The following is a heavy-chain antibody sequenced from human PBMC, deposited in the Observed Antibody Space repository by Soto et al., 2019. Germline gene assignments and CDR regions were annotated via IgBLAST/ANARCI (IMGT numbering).Heavy chain of an antibody. CDR2: IIPILGIA. D-gene: IGHD3-22*01. V-gene: IGHV1-69*02. Sequence: SVKVSCKASGGTFSSYTISWVRQAPGQGLEWMGRIIPILGIANYAQKFQGRVTITADKSTSTAYMELSSLRSEDTAVYYCARPYDSSGYKFDPWGQGTLVTVSS. CDR3: ARPYDSSGYKFDP. CDR1: GGTFSSYT. J-gene: IGHJ5*02.